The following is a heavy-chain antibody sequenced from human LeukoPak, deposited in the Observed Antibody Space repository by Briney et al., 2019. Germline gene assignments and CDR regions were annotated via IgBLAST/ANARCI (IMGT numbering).Heavy chain of an antibody. CDR3: AKRDTSGLYYFDY. CDR1: GFTSSIYG. V-gene: IGHV3-23*01. CDR2: ITNGGDNT. Sequence: SGGSLTLSCAGSGFTSSIYGRSWVRQAPGKGLEWVSSITNGGDNTYYADFVQGRFTIYRDNSKNSLHLQMSSLRAEDTAIYFCAKRDTSGLYYFDYWGQGTLVTVSS. J-gene: IGHJ4*02. D-gene: IGHD3-10*01.